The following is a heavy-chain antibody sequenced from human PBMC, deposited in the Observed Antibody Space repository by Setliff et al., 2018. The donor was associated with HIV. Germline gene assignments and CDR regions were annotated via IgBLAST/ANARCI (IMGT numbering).Heavy chain of an antibody. V-gene: IGHV4-59*11. D-gene: IGHD2-8*01. CDR2: IYDSGST. CDR3: ARGAPYCNHGICHLFDY. Sequence: SETLSLTCTVSGASMRGHYWNWIRQPPGKGLEWIGYIYDSGSTNYNPSLASRITMSLDTSKNHSSLKVSSLTAADTAVYYCARGAPYCNHGICHLFDYWGHGNLVTVSS. CDR1: GASMRGHY. J-gene: IGHJ4*01.